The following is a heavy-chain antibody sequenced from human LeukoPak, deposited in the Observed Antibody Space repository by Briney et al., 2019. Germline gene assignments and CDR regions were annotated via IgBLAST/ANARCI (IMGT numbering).Heavy chain of an antibody. J-gene: IGHJ4*02. CDR3: ATLLGQLHN. Sequence: GASVKVSCKVSGYTLTELSMHWVRQAPGKGLEWMGGFDPEDGETIYAQKFQGRVTMTADTSTDTAYMELSSLRSEDTAVYYCATLLGQLHNWGQGTLVTVSS. CDR1: GYTLTELS. V-gene: IGHV1-24*01. CDR2: FDPEDGET. D-gene: IGHD2-2*01.